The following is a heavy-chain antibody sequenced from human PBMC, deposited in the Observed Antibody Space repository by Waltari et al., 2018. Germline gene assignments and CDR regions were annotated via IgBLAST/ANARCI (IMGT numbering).Heavy chain of an antibody. CDR2: IKSKGDGGPT. CDR3: TTLDAPWGG. J-gene: IGHJ4*02. CDR1: GFTFTKAW. V-gene: IGHV3-15*01. Sequence: EVQLVESGGGLLKPGGSLRVSCAVTGFTFTKAWMSWVRQAPGKGLELVGRIKSKGDGGPTDYAVPVRGRFTISRDDSKNTVYLQMNSLKIEDTAVYYCTTLDAPWGGWGQGTLVTVSS. D-gene: IGHD7-27*01.